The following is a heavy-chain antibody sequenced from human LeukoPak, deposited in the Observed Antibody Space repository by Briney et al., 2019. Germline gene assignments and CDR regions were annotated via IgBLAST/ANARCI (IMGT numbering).Heavy chain of an antibody. V-gene: IGHV3-23*01. J-gene: IGHJ4*02. CDR2: LGGSGIST. D-gene: IGHD3/OR15-3a*01. Sequence: PGGSLRLSCAASGFTVSSNYMSWVRQAPGKGLEWVSALGGSGISTYYADSVKGRFTISRDNSRNTLYLQMNSLRAEDTAVYYCAKRTGDYFDYWGQGTLVTVS. CDR1: GFTVSSNY. CDR3: AKRTGDYFDY.